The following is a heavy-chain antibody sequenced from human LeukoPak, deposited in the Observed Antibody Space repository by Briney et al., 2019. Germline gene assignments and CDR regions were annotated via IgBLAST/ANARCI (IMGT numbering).Heavy chain of an antibody. CDR3: ARGGDYYDSSGYLDY. CDR1: GYTFTGYY. Sequence: GASVKVSCKASGYTFTGYYMHWVRQAPGQGLEWMGWINPNSGGTNYAQKFQGRVTMTRDTSISTAYMELSRLRSDDTAVYYCARGGDYYDSSGYLDYWGQGTLVTVSS. J-gene: IGHJ4*02. CDR2: INPNSGGT. D-gene: IGHD3-22*01. V-gene: IGHV1-2*02.